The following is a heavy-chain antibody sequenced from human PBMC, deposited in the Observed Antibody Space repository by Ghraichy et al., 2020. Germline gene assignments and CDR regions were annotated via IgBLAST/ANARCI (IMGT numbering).Heavy chain of an antibody. J-gene: IGHJ5*02. CDR2: ISASGDKT. CDR1: GFTFSNYA. V-gene: IGHV3-23*01. Sequence: GESLNISCTGSGFTFSNYAMTWVRQAPGKGLEWVSSISASGDKTYYGDSVKGRFTVSRDNSKDTLFLQMTSLRADDTALYYCAKDRITVTTFFFGLTTPDLWGQGTQVTVSS. D-gene: IGHD4-17*01. CDR3: AKDRITVTTFFFGLTTPDL.